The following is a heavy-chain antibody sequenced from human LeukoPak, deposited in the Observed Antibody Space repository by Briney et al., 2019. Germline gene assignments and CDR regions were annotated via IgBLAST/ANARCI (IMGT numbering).Heavy chain of an antibody. CDR1: GGSFSVYY. J-gene: IGHJ4*02. CDR2: INHSGST. D-gene: IGHD3-10*01. CDR3: ARGLFLYGSGSYSYYFDY. Sequence: SETLSLTCALYGGSFSVYYWSWIRQPPGKGLEWIGEINHSGSTNYNPSLKSRVTISVDTSKNQFSLKLSSVTAADTAVYYCARGLFLYGSGSYSYYFDYWGQGTLVTVSS. V-gene: IGHV4-34*01.